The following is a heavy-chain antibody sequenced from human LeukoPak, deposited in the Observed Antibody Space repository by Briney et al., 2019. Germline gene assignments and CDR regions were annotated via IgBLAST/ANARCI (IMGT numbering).Heavy chain of an antibody. D-gene: IGHD2-8*01. J-gene: IGHJ4*02. CDR1: GYSISSGYY. CDR2: IYHSGST. CDR3: AREPLVLMVYAIPGYFDY. V-gene: IGHV4-38-2*02. Sequence: PSETLSLTCTVSGYSISSGYYWGWIRQPPGKGLEWIGSIYHSGSTYYNPSLKSRVTISVDTSKNQFSLKLSSVTAADTAVYYCAREPLVLMVYAIPGYFDYWGQGTLVTVSS.